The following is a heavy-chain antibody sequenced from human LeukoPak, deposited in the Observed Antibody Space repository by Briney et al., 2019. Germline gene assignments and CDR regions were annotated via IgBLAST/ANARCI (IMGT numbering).Heavy chain of an antibody. CDR1: GGSISSYY. CDR2: IYYSGST. J-gene: IGHJ4*02. V-gene: IGHV4-59*01. D-gene: IGHD2-15*01. Sequence: PSGTLSLTCTVSGGSISSYYWSWIRQPPGKGQEWIGYIYYSGSTNYNPSLKSRVTISADTSKNQFSLKLSSVTAADTAVYYCASEAYCSGGRCSVQRVASWGQGTPVTVSS. CDR3: ASEAYCSGGRCSVQRVAS.